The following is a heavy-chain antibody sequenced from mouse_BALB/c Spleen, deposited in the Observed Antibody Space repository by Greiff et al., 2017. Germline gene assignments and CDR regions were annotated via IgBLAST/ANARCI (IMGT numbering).Heavy chain of an antibody. V-gene: IGHV7-3*02. J-gene: IGHJ3*01. Sequence: VQLKESGGGLVQPGGSLRLSCATSGFTFTDYYMSWVRQPPGKALEWLGFIRNKANGYTTEYSASVKGRFTISRDNSQSILYLQMNTLRAEDSATYYCARDYYGSSYAYWGQGTLVTVSA. D-gene: IGHD1-1*01. CDR1: GFTFTDYY. CDR2: IRNKANGYTT. CDR3: ARDYYGSSYAY.